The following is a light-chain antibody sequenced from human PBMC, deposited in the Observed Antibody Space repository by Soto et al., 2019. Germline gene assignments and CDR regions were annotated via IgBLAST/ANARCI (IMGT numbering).Light chain of an antibody. J-gene: IGKJ1*01. CDR3: QQYNTYSQT. V-gene: IGKV1-5*01. CDR1: QSISSW. Sequence: DIQMTHSPSTLSASVGDRVTITCRASQSISSWLAWYQQKPGKAPKLLIYDASTLESGVPSRFSGSGSGTEFTLTISNLQPDDFATYYCQQYNTYSQTFGQGTKVDIK. CDR2: DAS.